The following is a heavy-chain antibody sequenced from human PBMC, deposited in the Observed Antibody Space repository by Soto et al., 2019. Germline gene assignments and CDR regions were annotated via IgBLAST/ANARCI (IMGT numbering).Heavy chain of an antibody. CDR1: GYTFTSYA. CDR3: ARNYYDSSGYAYAFDI. V-gene: IGHV1-3*01. CDR2: INAGNGNT. Sequence: ASVKVSCKASGYTFTSYAMHWVRQAPGQRLEWMGWINAGNGNTKYAQKLQGRVTMTTDTSTSTAYMELRSLRSDDTAVYYCARNYYDSSGYAYAFDIWGQGTMVTVSS. D-gene: IGHD3-22*01. J-gene: IGHJ3*02.